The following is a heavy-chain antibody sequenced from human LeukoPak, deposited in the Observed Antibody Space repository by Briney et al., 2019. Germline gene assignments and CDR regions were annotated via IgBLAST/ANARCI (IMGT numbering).Heavy chain of an antibody. J-gene: IGHJ4*02. CDR3: AKHLDEQHYVSSGPLDY. CDR2: ISYEGSIK. Sequence: GGSLRLSCAASGFIFSSYSMNWVRQAPGKGLEWVAFISYEGSIKYYADSVRGRFTISRDNSKNTLYLQMNSLRAEDTAVYYCAKHLDEQHYVSSGPLDYWGRGTPVTVSS. CDR1: GFIFSSYS. V-gene: IGHV3-30*18. D-gene: IGHD3-22*01.